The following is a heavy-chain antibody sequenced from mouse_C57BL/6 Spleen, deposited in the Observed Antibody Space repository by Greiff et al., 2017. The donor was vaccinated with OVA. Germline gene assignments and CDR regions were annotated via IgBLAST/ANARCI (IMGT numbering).Heavy chain of an antibody. D-gene: IGHD2-3*01. CDR3: ARPVYDGGYFDV. V-gene: IGHV3-6*01. J-gene: IGHJ1*03. CDR1: GYSITSGYY. Sequence: EVQLQQSGPGLVKPSQSLSLTCSVTGYSITSGYYWNWIRQFPGNKLEWMGYISYDGSNNYNPSLKNRISITRDTSKNQFFLKLNSVTTEDTATYYCARPVYDGGYFDVWGTGTTVTVSS. CDR2: ISYDGSN.